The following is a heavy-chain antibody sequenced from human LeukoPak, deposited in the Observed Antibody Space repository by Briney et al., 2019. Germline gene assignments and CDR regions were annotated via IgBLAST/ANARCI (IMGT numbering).Heavy chain of an antibody. J-gene: IGHJ4*02. V-gene: IGHV2-70*11. Sequence: SGPTLVNPTQTLTLTCTFSGFSLSTSGMCVSWIRQPPGKALEWLARIDWDDDKYYSTSLKTRLTISKDTSKNQVVLTMTNMDPVDTATYYCARAQISGDSSGYFDYWGQGTLVTVSS. D-gene: IGHD3-22*01. CDR3: ARAQISGDSSGYFDY. CDR1: GFSLSTSGMC. CDR2: IDWDDDK.